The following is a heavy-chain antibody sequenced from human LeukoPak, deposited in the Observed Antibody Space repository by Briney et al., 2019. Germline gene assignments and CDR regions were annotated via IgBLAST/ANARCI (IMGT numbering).Heavy chain of an antibody. Sequence: SETLSLTCTVSGGSISNGDYYWSWIRQPPWKGLEWVGYIFYSGRTFYNPSLKSRVTISVDTSKIQFSLKLSSVTAADTAIYYCASLTRNFDILTGYGPHYLDFWGQGTLVTVSS. CDR1: GGSISNGDYY. CDR2: IFYSGRT. J-gene: IGHJ4*02. CDR3: ASLTRNFDILTGYGPHYLDF. V-gene: IGHV4-30-4*08. D-gene: IGHD3-9*01.